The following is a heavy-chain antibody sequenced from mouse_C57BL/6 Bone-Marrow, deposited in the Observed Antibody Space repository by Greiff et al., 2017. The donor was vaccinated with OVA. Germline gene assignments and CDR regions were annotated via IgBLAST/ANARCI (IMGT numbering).Heavy chain of an antibody. V-gene: IGHV1-64*01. J-gene: IGHJ3*01. CDR3: ARPLYYGSSYGFAY. D-gene: IGHD1-1*01. Sequence: VQLQESGAELVKPGASVKLSCKASGYTFTSYWMHWVKQRPGQGLEWIGMIHPNSGSTNYNKKFKSKATLTVDKSSSTAYMQLSSLTSEDSAVYYCARPLYYGSSYGFAYWGQGTLVTVSA. CDR1: GYTFTSYW. CDR2: IHPNSGST.